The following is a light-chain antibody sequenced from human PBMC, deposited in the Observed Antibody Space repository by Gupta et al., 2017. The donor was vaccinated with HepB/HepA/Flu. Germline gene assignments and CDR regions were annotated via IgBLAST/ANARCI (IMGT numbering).Light chain of an antibody. CDR1: SSDVGGYNY. V-gene: IGLV2-14*01. CDR3: SSYTSSSTLDVV. CDR2: DVS. Sequence: QSALTQPGSVSGSPVQPITISCTGTSSDVGGYNYVSWYQQHPGKAPKLMIYDVSKRPSGVSNRFSGSKSGNTASLTISGLQAEDEADYYCSSYTSSSTLDVVFGGGTKLTVL. J-gene: IGLJ2*01.